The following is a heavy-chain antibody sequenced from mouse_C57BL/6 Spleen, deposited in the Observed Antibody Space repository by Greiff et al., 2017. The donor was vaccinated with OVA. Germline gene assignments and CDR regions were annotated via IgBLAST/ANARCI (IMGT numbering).Heavy chain of an antibody. CDR1: GYTFTDFY. D-gene: IGHD5-1*01. J-gene: IGHJ2*01. Sequence: VQLQQSGPELVKPGASVKISCKASGYTFTDFYMNWVKQSHGKSLEWIGDINPNNGGTSYNQKFKGKATLTVDKSSSTADMELRSLASEDSAVYYCSILKYLYYFDYWGQGTTLTVSA. CDR3: SILKYLYYFDY. CDR2: INPNNGGT. V-gene: IGHV1-26*01.